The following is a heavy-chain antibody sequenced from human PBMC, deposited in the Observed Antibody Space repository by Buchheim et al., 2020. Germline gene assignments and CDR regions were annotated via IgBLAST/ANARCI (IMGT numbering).Heavy chain of an antibody. D-gene: IGHD3-22*01. V-gene: IGHV4-30-2*01. Sequence: QLQLQESGSGLVKPSQTLSLTCAVSGGSISSGGYSWSWIRQPPGKGLEWIGYIYHSGSTYYNPSLKSRVTISVYRSTNQFSLKLSSVTAADTAVYYCARGRPYYYDSSGYLSGNPFDYWGQGTL. CDR3: ARGRPYYYDSSGYLSGNPFDY. J-gene: IGHJ4*02. CDR2: IYHSGST. CDR1: GGSISSGGYS.